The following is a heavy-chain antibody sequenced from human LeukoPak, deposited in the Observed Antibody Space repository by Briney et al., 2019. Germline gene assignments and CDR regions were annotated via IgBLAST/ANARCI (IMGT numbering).Heavy chain of an antibody. V-gene: IGHV1-69*05. D-gene: IGHD6-13*01. J-gene: IGHJ3*02. CDR2: IIPIFGTA. CDR1: GGTFSSYA. Sequence: SVKVSCKASGGTFSSYAISWVRQAPGQGLEWMGGIIPIFGTANYAQKFQGRVTITTDESTSTAYMELSSLRSEDTAVYYCARGVRTSSWYHFDAFDIWAQGTMVTVSS. CDR3: ARGVRTSSWYHFDAFDI.